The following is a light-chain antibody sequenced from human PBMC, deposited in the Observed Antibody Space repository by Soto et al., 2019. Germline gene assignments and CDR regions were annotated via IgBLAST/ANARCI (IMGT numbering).Light chain of an antibody. CDR1: SSNIGSNT. CDR2: NNS. Sequence: QSVLTQPPSASGTPGQMVTISCSGSSSNIGSNTVNWYQQLPGMAPKLLIYNNSQRPSGVPDRFYGSKSGTSASLAISGLQSEDEADYYCAAWDDSLRGLEFGGGTKLPVL. V-gene: IGLV1-44*01. J-gene: IGLJ2*01. CDR3: AAWDDSLRGLE.